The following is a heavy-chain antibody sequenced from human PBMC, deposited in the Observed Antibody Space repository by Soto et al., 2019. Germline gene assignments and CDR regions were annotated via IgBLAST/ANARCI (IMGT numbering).Heavy chain of an antibody. J-gene: IGHJ5*02. CDR1: AGTFSSYT. CDR2: IIPILGIA. D-gene: IGHD4-17*01. Sequence: QVQLVQSGAEVKKPGSSVKVSCKASAGTFSSYTISWVRQAPGQGLEWMGRIIPILGIANYAQKFQGRVTITADKSTSTAYMELSSLRSEDTAVYYCARDPDYGAEDWFDPWGQGTLVTVSS. CDR3: ARDPDYGAEDWFDP. V-gene: IGHV1-69*08.